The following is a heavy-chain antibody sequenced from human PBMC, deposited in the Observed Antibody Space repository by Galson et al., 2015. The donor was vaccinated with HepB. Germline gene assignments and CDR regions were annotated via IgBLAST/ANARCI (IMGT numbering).Heavy chain of an antibody. V-gene: IGHV1-3*01. J-gene: IGHJ6*02. CDR3: ARDSATVTTNYYYYGMDV. Sequence: SVKVPCKASGYTFTSYAMHWVRQAPGQRLEWMGWINAGNGNTKYSQKFQSRVTITRDTSASTAYMELSSLRSEDTAVYYCARDSATVTTNYYYYGMDVWGQGTTVTVSS. CDR2: INAGNGNT. D-gene: IGHD4-17*01. CDR1: GYTFTSYA.